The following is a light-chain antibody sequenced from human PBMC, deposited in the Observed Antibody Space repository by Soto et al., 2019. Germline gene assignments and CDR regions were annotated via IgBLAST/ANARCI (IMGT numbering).Light chain of an antibody. CDR3: SSYGGSHYV. J-gene: IGLJ1*01. V-gene: IGLV2-8*01. Sequence: QSALTQPPSASGSPGQSVTISCTPTSNDFGGYNYVSWYQQHPGKAPKLIIVEVSERPSGVPDRFAGSKSGSTASLTVSGLQSEDEADYFCSSYGGSHYVFGTGTKLTVL. CDR2: EVS. CDR1: SNDFGGYNY.